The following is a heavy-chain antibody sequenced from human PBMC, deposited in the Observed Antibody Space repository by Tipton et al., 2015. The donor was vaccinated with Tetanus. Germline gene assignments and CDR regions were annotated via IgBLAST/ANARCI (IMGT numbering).Heavy chain of an antibody. CDR1: GDSISSGDFY. CDR2: IYNNGNT. CDR3: ARERILPGYFMIFDS. V-gene: IGHV4-30-4*01. Sequence: TLSLTCTVSGDSISSGDFYWTWIRQAPGQGLEWIGYIYNNGNTYYNPSLLGRITISLDTSKNQFSLSLNSLTAADTAVYSCARERILPGYFMIFDSWGQVALVTVSS. D-gene: IGHD3-9*01. J-gene: IGHJ4*02.